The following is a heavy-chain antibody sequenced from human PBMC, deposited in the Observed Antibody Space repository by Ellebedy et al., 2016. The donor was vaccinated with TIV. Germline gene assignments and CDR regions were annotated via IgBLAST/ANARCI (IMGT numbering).Heavy chain of an antibody. CDR3: ARSSAVPGDYDAFDI. Sequence: SETLSLTCAVYGGSFSGYYWSWIRQPPGKGLEWIGEINHSGRTKYNPSLKSRLTISVDTSRNQFSLKLSSVTAADTAVYYCARSSAVPGDYDAFDIWGQGTTVTVSS. CDR1: GGSFSGYY. CDR2: INHSGRT. J-gene: IGHJ3*02. V-gene: IGHV4-34*01. D-gene: IGHD2-2*01.